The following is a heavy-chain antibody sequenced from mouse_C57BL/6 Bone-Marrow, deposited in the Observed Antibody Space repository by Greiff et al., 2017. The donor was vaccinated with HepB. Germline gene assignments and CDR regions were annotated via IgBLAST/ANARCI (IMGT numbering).Heavy chain of an antibody. J-gene: IGHJ4*01. D-gene: IGHD2-3*01. CDR2: ISDGGSYT. CDR3: ARAPIYDGYPGAMDY. V-gene: IGHV5-4*03. Sequence: VMLVESGGGLVKPGGSLKLSCAASGFTFSSYAMSWVRQTPEKRLEWVATISDGGSYTYYPDNVKGRFTISRDNAKNNLYLQMSHLKSEDTAMYYCARAPIYDGYPGAMDYWGQGTSVTVSS. CDR1: GFTFSSYA.